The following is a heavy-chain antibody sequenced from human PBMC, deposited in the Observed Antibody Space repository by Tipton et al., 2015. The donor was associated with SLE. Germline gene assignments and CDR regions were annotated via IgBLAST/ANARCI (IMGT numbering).Heavy chain of an antibody. CDR2: IYYSGST. Sequence: TLSLTCTVSGGSISSSSYYWGWIRQPPGKGLEWIGSIYYSGSTYYNPPLKSRVTISVDTSKNQFSLKLSSVTAADTAVYYCARVSGSYKAYFQHWGQGTLVTVSS. CDR3: ARVSGSYKAYFQH. J-gene: IGHJ1*01. V-gene: IGHV4-39*07. CDR1: GGSISSSSYY. D-gene: IGHD1-26*01.